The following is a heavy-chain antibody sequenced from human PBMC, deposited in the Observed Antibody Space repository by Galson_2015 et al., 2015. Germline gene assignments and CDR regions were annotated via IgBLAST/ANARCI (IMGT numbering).Heavy chain of an antibody. CDR2: ITSGRNTV. J-gene: IGHJ4*02. V-gene: IGHV3-11*01. D-gene: IGHD5-18*01. Sequence: SLRLSCAASGFTFTEFYMSWIRQAPGKGLEWVSYITSGRNTVSYADSVKGRFTISRDNAKNSLYLQMDSLRADDTAVYYCARAIDSVDTAMWFDYWGQGTLVTVSS. CDR3: ARAIDSVDTAMWFDY. CDR1: GFTFTEFY.